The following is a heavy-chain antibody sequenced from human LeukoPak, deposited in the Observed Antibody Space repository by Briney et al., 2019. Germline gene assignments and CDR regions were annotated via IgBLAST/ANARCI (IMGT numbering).Heavy chain of an antibody. CDR3: ARDLILVCGGDCYTFDY. J-gene: IGHJ4*02. Sequence: ASVKVSCKASGYTFTRYGISWVRQAPGQGLEWMGWISGYNGNTNHAQKLQGRVTMTTDTSTSTAYMELSSLRSEDTAVYYCARDLILVCGGDCYTFDYWGQGTLVTVSS. CDR1: GYTFTRYG. D-gene: IGHD2-21*02. V-gene: IGHV1-18*01. CDR2: ISGYNGNT.